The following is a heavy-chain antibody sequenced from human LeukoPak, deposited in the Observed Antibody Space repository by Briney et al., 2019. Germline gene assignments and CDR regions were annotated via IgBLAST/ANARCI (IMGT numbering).Heavy chain of an antibody. CDR2: ISSSSSYI. V-gene: IGHV3-21*01. CDR3: ARVLIDYYYYYMDV. D-gene: IGHD2/OR15-2a*01. CDR1: GFTFSSYS. Sequence: PGGSLRLSCAASGFTFSSYSMNWVRQAPGKGLEWVSSISSSSSYIYYADSVKGRSTISRDNAKNSLYLQMNSLRAEDTAVYYCARVLIDYYYYYMDVWGKGTTVTVSS. J-gene: IGHJ6*03.